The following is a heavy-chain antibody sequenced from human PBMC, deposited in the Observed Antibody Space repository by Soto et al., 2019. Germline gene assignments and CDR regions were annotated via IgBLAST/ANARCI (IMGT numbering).Heavy chain of an antibody. CDR3: ARGGYDFWSGYYSYPNYYYYGMDV. V-gene: IGHV1-18*01. J-gene: IGHJ6*02. CDR2: ISAYNGNT. D-gene: IGHD3-3*01. Sequence: ASVKVSCKASGYTFSSYHISWVRQAPGQGLEWMGWISAYNGNTNYAQKLQGRVTMTTDTSTSTAYMELRSLRSDDTAVYYCARGGYDFWSGYYSYPNYYYYGMDVWGQGTTVTVSS. CDR1: GYTFSSYH.